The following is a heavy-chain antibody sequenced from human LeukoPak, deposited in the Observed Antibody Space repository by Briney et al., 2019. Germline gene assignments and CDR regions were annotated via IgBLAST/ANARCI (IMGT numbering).Heavy chain of an antibody. V-gene: IGHV3-11*01. D-gene: IGHD6-6*01. CDR1: RFNFNDYY. CDR2: ISSSANDQ. J-gene: IGHJ4*02. Sequence: PGGSPRLSCAASRFNFNDYYMSWIRQAPGKGLEWLSYISSSANDQYYADSVKGRFTISRDNAKNSLYLQMYSLRVEDTAVYYCASGSSSVGYWGQGTLVTVSS. CDR3: ASGSSSVGY.